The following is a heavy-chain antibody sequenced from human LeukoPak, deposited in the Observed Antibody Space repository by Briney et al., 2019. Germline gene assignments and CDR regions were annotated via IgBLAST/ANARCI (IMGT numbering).Heavy chain of an antibody. CDR3: ARKTDAKSYYPD. CDR1: GGSISSHY. V-gene: IGHV4-59*11. D-gene: IGHD3-10*01. J-gene: IGHJ4*02. CDR2: IYFLGST. Sequence: SETLSLTCNVSGGSISSHYWSWIRQPPGKGLEWIGYIYFLGSTNYNPSLKSRVTMSVDTSKNQFSLRLSSVTAVDTAVYYCARKTDAKSYYPDWGQGTLVTVSS.